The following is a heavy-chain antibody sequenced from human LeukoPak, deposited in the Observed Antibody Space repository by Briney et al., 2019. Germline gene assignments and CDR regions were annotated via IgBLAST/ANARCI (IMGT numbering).Heavy chain of an antibody. CDR3: AREIAPYSSSWYGEEWFDP. Sequence: GRSLRLSCAASGFTFTSYAMHWVRQAPGNGLEWVAVVSSDGSNKYYADSVKGRFTISRDNSKNTLYLQMNSLRAEDTAVYYCAREIAPYSSSWYGEEWFDPWGQGTLVTVSS. J-gene: IGHJ5*02. CDR2: VSSDGSNK. V-gene: IGHV3-30*04. CDR1: GFTFTSYA. D-gene: IGHD6-13*01.